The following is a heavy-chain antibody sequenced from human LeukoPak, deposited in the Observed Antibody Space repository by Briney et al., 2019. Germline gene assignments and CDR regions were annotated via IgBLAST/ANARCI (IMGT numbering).Heavy chain of an antibody. Sequence: ASVKVSCKASGYTFTGYYMHWVRQAPGQGLEWMGRINPNSGGTNYAQKFQGRVTMTRDTSISTAYMELSRLRSDDTAVYYCARVLSYGGKVYYFDYWGQGTLVTVSS. CDR2: INPNSGGT. D-gene: IGHD4-23*01. J-gene: IGHJ4*02. CDR3: ARVLSYGGKVYYFDY. V-gene: IGHV1-2*06. CDR1: GYTFTGYY.